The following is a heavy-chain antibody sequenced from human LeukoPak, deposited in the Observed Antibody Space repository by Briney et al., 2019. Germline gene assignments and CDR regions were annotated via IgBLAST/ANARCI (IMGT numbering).Heavy chain of an antibody. CDR2: INPNGGST. CDR1: GYTFTSYY. V-gene: IGHV1-46*01. J-gene: IGHJ4*02. D-gene: IGHD2-2*01. CDR3: ARRVYCSSTSCSHFDY. Sequence: ASVTVSCKASGYTFTSYYMHWVRQAPGQGLEWMGIINPNGGSTTYAQKFQGRVTMTRDTSTSTVYMELSSLRSEDTAVYYCARRVYCSSTSCSHFDYWGQGTLVTVSS.